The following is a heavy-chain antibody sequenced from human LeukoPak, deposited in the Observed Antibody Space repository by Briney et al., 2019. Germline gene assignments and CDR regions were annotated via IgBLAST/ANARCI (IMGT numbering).Heavy chain of an antibody. V-gene: IGHV3-48*01. CDR3: AKLDCSSTSCFYYFDY. Sequence: GGSLRLSCAASGFTFSSYSMTWVRQAPGKGLEWVSYISSSSSTIYYADSVKGRFTISRDNSKNTLYLQMNSLRAEDTAVYYCAKLDCSSTSCFYYFDYWGQGTLVTVSS. CDR2: ISSSSSTI. CDR1: GFTFSSYS. D-gene: IGHD2-2*01. J-gene: IGHJ4*02.